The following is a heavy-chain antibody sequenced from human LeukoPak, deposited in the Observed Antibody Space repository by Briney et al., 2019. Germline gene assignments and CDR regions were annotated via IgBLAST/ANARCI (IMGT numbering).Heavy chain of an antibody. D-gene: IGHD3-22*01. Sequence: WASVKVSCKASGYTFTSYGISWARQAPGQGLEWMGWINPNSGGTNYAQKFQGRVTMTRDTSISTAYMELSRLRSDDTAVYYCARAYDSSGYYYTFDYWGQGTLVTVSS. CDR1: GYTFTSYG. CDR2: INPNSGGT. V-gene: IGHV1-2*02. CDR3: ARAYDSSGYYYTFDY. J-gene: IGHJ4*02.